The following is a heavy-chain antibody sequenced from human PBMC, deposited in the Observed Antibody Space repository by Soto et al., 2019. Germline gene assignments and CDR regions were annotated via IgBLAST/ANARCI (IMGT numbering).Heavy chain of an antibody. J-gene: IGHJ4*02. CDR1: GGSISSYF. Sequence: SETLSLTCTVSGGSISSYFYIWVRQPPGKGLEWIGSVYYTGTTDYNPSLKSRVTISVDTSKNQFSLRLSSVTAADTAVYYCARVEVSGWYGLTAIWGQGTLVTVSS. CDR3: ARVEVSGWYGLTAI. V-gene: IGHV4-59*12. D-gene: IGHD6-19*01. CDR2: VYYTGTT.